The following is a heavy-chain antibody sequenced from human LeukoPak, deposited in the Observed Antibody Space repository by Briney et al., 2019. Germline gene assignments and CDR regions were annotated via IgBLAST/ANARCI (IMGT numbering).Heavy chain of an antibody. V-gene: IGHV3-21*06. CDR2: ISSSYTYI. Sequence: PGGSLRLSCSASGFTFSNYCMNWVRHAPGKGLEWVSSISSSYTYIYYADSMKGRFTISSDNARNSLYLQMNSLRADDTAVYYCARDRSEGHDSSGPLDAFDVWGQGTLVTVSS. D-gene: IGHD3-22*01. CDR3: ARDRSEGHDSSGPLDAFDV. CDR1: GFTFSNYC. J-gene: IGHJ3*01.